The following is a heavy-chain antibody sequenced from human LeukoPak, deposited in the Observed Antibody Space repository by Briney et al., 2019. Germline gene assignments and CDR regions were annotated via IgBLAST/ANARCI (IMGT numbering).Heavy chain of an antibody. CDR1: GLTLSVSA. J-gene: IGHJ4*02. D-gene: IGHD3-10*01. CDR3: LVWFGELDYFDY. Sequence: PGGSLSLSCAASGLTLSVSAMQWVRQASGRGREWVGRIRSKANSSTTAYAASVKGRFTISRDDSKNTAYLQMNSLKTEDTAVYYCLVWFGELDYFDYWGQGTLVTVSS. CDR2: IRSKANSSTT. V-gene: IGHV3-73*01.